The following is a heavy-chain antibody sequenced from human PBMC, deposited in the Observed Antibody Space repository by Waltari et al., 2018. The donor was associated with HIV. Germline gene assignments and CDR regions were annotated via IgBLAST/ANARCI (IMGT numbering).Heavy chain of an antibody. J-gene: IGHJ6*02. Sequence: EVQLVESGGGLVKPGGSLRLSCAASGFTFSSYSMNGVRQAPGKGLEWVSSISSSSSYIYYADSVKGRFTISRDNAKNSLYLQMNSLRAEDTAVYYCARDISYYYGMDVWGQGTTVTVSS. CDR1: GFTFSSYS. CDR2: ISSSSSYI. V-gene: IGHV3-21*01. D-gene: IGHD3-9*01. CDR3: ARDISYYYGMDV.